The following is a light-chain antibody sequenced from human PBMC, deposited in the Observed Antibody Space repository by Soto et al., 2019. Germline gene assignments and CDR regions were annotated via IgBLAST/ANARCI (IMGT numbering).Light chain of an antibody. CDR3: QRYNNWPRT. Sequence: EIVLTQSPGTLSLSPGERATLSCRASQSISSTFLAWYQQKPGQAPRLLIYDSSTRAIGIPIRFSGSRSGTEFILTINGLQFEDFAVYYCQRYNNWPRTFGGGTKVDIK. CDR1: QSISST. V-gene: IGKV3-15*01. CDR2: DSS. J-gene: IGKJ4*01.